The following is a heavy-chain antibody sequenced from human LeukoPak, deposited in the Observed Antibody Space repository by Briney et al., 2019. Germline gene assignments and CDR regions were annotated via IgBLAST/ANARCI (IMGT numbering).Heavy chain of an antibody. J-gene: IGHJ4*02. CDR1: GFTLSNDW. V-gene: IGHV3-7*01. CDR3: VRALGSSSADS. CDR2: IKQDGSEK. Sequence: QPGGSLRLSCAASGFTLSNDWTHWVRQAPGKGLEWEANIKQDGSEKYYVDSVEGRFTISRDNAKNSVTLQMNSLRGEDTAVYYCVRALGSSSADSWGQGTLVIVSS. D-gene: IGHD6-6*01.